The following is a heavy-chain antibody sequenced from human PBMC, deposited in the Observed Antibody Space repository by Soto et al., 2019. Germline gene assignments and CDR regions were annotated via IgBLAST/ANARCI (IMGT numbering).Heavy chain of an antibody. D-gene: IGHD6-13*01. CDR2: IRGKAYGGTT. V-gene: IGHV3-49*03. Sequence: GGSLRLSCTASGFTFGDYAMSWFRQAPGKGLEWVGFIRGKAYGGTTEYAASVKGRFTISRDDSKSIAYLQMNSLKTEDTAVYYCTRHPSSSSWYRISWFDPWGQGTLVTVSS. CDR3: TRHPSSSSWYRISWFDP. CDR1: GFTFGDYA. J-gene: IGHJ5*02.